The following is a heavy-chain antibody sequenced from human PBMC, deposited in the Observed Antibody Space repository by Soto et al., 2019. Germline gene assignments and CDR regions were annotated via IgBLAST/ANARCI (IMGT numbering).Heavy chain of an antibody. V-gene: IGHV3-21*01. CDR1: GFTFSSYS. CDR3: ARHLDGGNSFQH. D-gene: IGHD2-21*02. CDR2: ISSSSSYI. Sequence: EVQLVESGGGLVKPGGSLRLSCVDSGFTFSSYSMNWFRQAPGKGLEWVSSISSSSSYIYYADSVKGRFTISRDNAKNSLYLQMNSLRAEDTALYFCARHLDGGNSFQHWGQGTLVTVSS. J-gene: IGHJ1*01.